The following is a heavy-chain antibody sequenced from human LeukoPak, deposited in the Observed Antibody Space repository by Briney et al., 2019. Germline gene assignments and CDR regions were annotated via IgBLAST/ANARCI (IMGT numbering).Heavy chain of an antibody. CDR3: ARGYSGYDYEDY. CDR2: ISAYNGNT. CDR1: GYTFTSCG. Sequence: ASVKVSCKASGYTFTSCGISWVRQAPGQGLEWMGWISAYNGNTNYAQKLQGRVTMTTDTSTSTVYMELRSLRSDDTAVYYCARGYSGYDYEDYWGQGTLVTVSS. V-gene: IGHV1-18*04. J-gene: IGHJ4*02. D-gene: IGHD5-12*01.